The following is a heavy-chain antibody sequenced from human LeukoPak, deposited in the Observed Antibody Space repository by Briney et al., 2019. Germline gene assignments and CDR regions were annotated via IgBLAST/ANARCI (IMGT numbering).Heavy chain of an antibody. V-gene: IGHV3-15*01. CDR1: GFTSSNAW. CDR3: TTDTLGYCSSTSCYGSYYYYYYGMDV. Sequence: GSLRLSCAASGFTSSNAWMSWVRQAPGTGLEWVGRIKSKTDGGTTDYAAPVKGRFTISRDDSKNTLYLQMNSLKNEDTAVYYCTTDTLGYCSSTSCYGSYYYYYYGMDVWGKGTTVTVSS. CDR2: IKSKTDGGTT. D-gene: IGHD2-2*01. J-gene: IGHJ6*04.